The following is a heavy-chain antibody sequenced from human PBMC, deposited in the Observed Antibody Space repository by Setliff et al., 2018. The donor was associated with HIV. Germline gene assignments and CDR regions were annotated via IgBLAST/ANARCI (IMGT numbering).Heavy chain of an antibody. J-gene: IGHJ3*02. D-gene: IGHD6-13*01. Sequence: ASVKVSCKASGYMFSGFHMHWVRQAAGQGLEWMGRINPNSGGTNYAQKFQGRVTMTRDTSINTAYMELSGLTSDDTAVYYCARGGSWYLVLDAFDIWGQGTMVTVSS. CDR3: ARGGSWYLVLDAFDI. CDR2: INPNSGGT. CDR1: GYMFSGFH. V-gene: IGHV1-2*06.